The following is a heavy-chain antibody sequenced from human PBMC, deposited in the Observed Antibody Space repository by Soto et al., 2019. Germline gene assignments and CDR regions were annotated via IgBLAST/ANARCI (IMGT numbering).Heavy chain of an antibody. Sequence: QVQLVQSGAEVKKPGSSVKVSCKASGGTFSSYTISWVRQAPGQGLEWMGRIIPILGIANYAQKFQGRVTITADKSTSTAYMELSSLRSEDTAVYYCAREGYCSSTRCPLVYWGQGTLVTVSS. CDR1: GGTFSSYT. CDR2: IIPILGIA. CDR3: AREGYCSSTRCPLVY. D-gene: IGHD2-2*01. V-gene: IGHV1-69*08. J-gene: IGHJ4*02.